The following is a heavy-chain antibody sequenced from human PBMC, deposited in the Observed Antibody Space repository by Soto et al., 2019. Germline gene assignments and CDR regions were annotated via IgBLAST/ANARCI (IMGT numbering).Heavy chain of an antibody. Sequence: PSETLSLTCTVSGGSISSGVYYWSWIRQHPGKGLEWIGYIYYSGSTYYNPSLKSRVTISVDTSKNQFSLKLSSVTAADTAVYYCARVNYDSSGYYWAFDYWGQGTLVTVSS. CDR3: ARVNYDSSGYYWAFDY. CDR1: GGSISSGVYY. J-gene: IGHJ4*02. D-gene: IGHD3-22*01. CDR2: IYYSGST. V-gene: IGHV4-31*03.